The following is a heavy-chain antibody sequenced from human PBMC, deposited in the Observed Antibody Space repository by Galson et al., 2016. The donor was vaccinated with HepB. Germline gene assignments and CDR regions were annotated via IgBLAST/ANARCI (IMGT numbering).Heavy chain of an antibody. Sequence: SETLSLTCSVSGVSVTSHYWSWIRLAPGKGLEWIANVFHTGSTTYNPSLNNRVPISLDASMNRFSLELVSVSAADTAVYYCARGGGSPYHDHEFDNWGQGTLVTVSS. CDR3: ARGGGSPYHDHEFDN. CDR1: GVSVTSHY. V-gene: IGHV4-59*02. D-gene: IGHD4-23*01. CDR2: VFHTGST. J-gene: IGHJ5*02.